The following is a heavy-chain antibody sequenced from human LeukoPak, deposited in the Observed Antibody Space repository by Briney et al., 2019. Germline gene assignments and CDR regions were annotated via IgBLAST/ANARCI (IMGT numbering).Heavy chain of an antibody. D-gene: IGHD3-22*01. J-gene: IGHJ4*02. CDR3: AKADDISAYYSCFGY. CDR2: ISGSGGST. V-gene: IGHV3-23*01. Sequence: ISGSGGSTYYADSVKGRFTISRDNSKNTLFVQMDSLRAEDTAVYYCAKADDISAYYSCFGYWGQGTLVTVSS.